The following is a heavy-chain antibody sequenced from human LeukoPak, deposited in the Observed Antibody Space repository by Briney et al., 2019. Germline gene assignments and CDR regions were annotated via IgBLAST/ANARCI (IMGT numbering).Heavy chain of an antibody. D-gene: IGHD4-17*01. Sequence: GGSLRLSCAASGFTFSDYYMSWIRQAPGKGLEWVSYISSSGNTIYYADSVKGRFTISRDNAKNSLYLQMNSLRAEDTAVYYFAREAYGDYVNHWGQGTLVTVSS. CDR1: GFTFSDYY. CDR3: AREAYGDYVNH. V-gene: IGHV3-11*04. CDR2: ISSSGNTI. J-gene: IGHJ4*02.